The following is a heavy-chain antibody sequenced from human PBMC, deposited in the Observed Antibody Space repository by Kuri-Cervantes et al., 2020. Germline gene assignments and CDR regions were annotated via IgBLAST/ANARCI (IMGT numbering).Heavy chain of an antibody. Sequence: LSLTCAASGFTFDDYAMHWVRQAPGKGLEWVSGISWNSGSIGYADSVKGRFTISRDNAKNSLYLQMNSLRAEDTAVYYCARGALQWELLTGYFDYWGQGTLVTVSS. CDR1: GFTFDDYA. D-gene: IGHD1-26*01. CDR3: ARGALQWELLTGYFDY. V-gene: IGHV3-9*01. J-gene: IGHJ4*02. CDR2: ISWNSGSI.